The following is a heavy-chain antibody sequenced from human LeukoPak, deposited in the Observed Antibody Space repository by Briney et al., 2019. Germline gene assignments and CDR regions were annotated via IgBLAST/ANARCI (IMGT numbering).Heavy chain of an antibody. J-gene: IGHJ6*03. V-gene: IGHV1-2*02. CDR1: GYTFTGYY. Sequence: GAPVKVSCKASGYTFTGYYMHWVRQAPGQGLEWMGWINPNSGGTNYAQKFQGRVTMTRDTSISTAYMELSRLRSDDTAVYYCARGGSYWRNYYYYYYMDVWGKGTTVTVSS. D-gene: IGHD1-26*01. CDR3: ARGGSYWRNYYYYYYMDV. CDR2: INPNSGGT.